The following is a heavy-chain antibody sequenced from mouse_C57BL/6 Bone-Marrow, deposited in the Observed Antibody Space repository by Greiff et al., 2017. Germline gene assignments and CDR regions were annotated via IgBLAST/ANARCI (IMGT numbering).Heavy chain of an antibody. J-gene: IGHJ1*03. CDR3: TTYGSSHWYCDV. Sequence: VQLKEPGAELVRPGASVKLSCTASGFNIKDDYMHWVKQRPEQGLEWIGWIDPENGDTEYASKFQGKATIPADTSSNTAYLQLSSLTSEDAAGYCWTTYGSSHWYCDVWGTGTTVTVSS. CDR1: GFNIKDDY. D-gene: IGHD1-1*01. V-gene: IGHV14-4*01. CDR2: IDPENGDT.